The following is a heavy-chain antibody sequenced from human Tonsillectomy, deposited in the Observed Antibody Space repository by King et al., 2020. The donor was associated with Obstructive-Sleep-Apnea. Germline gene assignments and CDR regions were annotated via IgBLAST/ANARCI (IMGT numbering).Heavy chain of an antibody. Sequence: VQLVESGGGVVQPGRSLRLSCAASGFTLRSYAMHWVRQAPGKGLEWVAVMSYDGGDKYYADSVKGRFTISRDSSKNTLFLQMISLTTEDTAVYYCAGPYVAPMAYFDYWGQGTLVTVSS. CDR2: MSYDGGDK. CDR1: GFTLRSYA. CDR3: AGPYVAPMAYFDY. J-gene: IGHJ4*02. D-gene: IGHD4/OR15-4a*01. V-gene: IGHV3-30*04.